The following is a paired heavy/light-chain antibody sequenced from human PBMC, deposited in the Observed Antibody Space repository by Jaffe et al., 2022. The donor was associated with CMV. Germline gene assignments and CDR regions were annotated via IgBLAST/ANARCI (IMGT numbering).Light chain of an antibody. CDR1: SSSIGVNT. V-gene: IGLV1-44*01. Sequence: QSVLTQPPSASGTPGQRVTMFCSGSSSSIGVNTVNWYQQVPGTAPKLLIFSNTQRPSGVPERFSGSKSGTSASLAISGLQSEDEAVYYCAAWDDSQHALEFGGGTKLSVL. J-gene: IGLJ2*01. CDR3: AAWDDSQHALE. CDR2: SNT.
Heavy chain of an antibody. D-gene: IGHD3-16*01. CDR2: MCNIGST. CDR3: ARHVKVSYDYVSGSHGSPRFDD. Sequence: QLQLQESGPGLVKPSGTLSLTCTVSGGSISSESYCWGWIRQPPGKGLEWIASMCNIGSTYYRPTLQSRLTMSVDTSKSQFSLTLRSVTAADTALYYCARHVKVSYDYVSGSHGSPRFDDWGQGTLVTVSS. J-gene: IGHJ4*02. V-gene: IGHV4-39*01. CDR1: GGSISSESYC.